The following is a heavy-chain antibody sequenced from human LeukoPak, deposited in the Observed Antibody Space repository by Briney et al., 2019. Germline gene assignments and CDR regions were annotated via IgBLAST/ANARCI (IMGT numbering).Heavy chain of an antibody. CDR1: GGSISSYY. J-gene: IGHJ2*01. V-gene: IGHV4-59*12. CDR2: IYYSGST. D-gene: IGHD6-25*01. Sequence: SETLSLTCTVSGGSISSYYWSWIRQPPGKGLEWIGHIYYSGSTNYNPSLKSRVTISVDTSKNQFSLKLSSVTAADTAVYYCARGRGGFWYFDLWGRGTLVTVSS. CDR3: ARGRGGFWYFDL.